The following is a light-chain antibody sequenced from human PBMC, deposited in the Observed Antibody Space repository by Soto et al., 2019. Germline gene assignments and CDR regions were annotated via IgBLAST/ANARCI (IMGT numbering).Light chain of an antibody. CDR3: QQYKSPWT. J-gene: IGKJ1*01. CDR1: QSISSW. Sequence: DIQMTQSPSTLSASVGDRVTITCRSSQSISSWLAWYQQKPGKAPKLLIYKASSLESGVPSRFSGSGSGTEVTLTISSLQPDDFATYYCQQYKSPWTFGQGNKVEIK. CDR2: KAS. V-gene: IGKV1-5*03.